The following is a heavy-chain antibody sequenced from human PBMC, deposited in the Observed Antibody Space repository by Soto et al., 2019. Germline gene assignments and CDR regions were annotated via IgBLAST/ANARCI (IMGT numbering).Heavy chain of an antibody. D-gene: IGHD3-16*01. Sequence: QVQLVQSGAEVKKPGASVKVSCKASGYTFSSYDINWVRQATGQGLEWMGWMDPNSANTGNAQKFQGRVNMTGNTSINTAYMELSSLRSEDTAVYYCATSIRGGAMGLAWGQGTLVTVSS. CDR3: ATSIRGGAMGLA. CDR2: MDPNSANT. J-gene: IGHJ5*02. CDR1: GYTFSSYD. V-gene: IGHV1-8*01.